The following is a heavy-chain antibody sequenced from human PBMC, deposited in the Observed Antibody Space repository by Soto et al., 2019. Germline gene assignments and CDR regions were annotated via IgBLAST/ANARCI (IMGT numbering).Heavy chain of an antibody. D-gene: IGHD7-27*01. V-gene: IGHV3-23*01. Sequence: EVQLLESGGGLVQPGESLRLSCAASGFTFSTYTMNWVRQAPGKGLEWVTGIYGDGSRTYYADSVKGRFTVSRDNSRNTLYLQMNSLRAEDTSVYYCAKDARPDGHWDCDYWGQGTLVTVSS. CDR2: IYGDGSRT. CDR1: GFTFSTYT. J-gene: IGHJ4*02. CDR3: AKDARPDGHWDCDY.